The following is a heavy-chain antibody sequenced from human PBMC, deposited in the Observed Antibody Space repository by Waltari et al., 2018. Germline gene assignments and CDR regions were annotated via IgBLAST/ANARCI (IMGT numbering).Heavy chain of an antibody. CDR1: GFTFSSYW. V-gene: IGHV3-7*01. CDR3: ARDISGGGDFDAFDI. D-gene: IGHD2-21*01. Sequence: EVQLVESGGGLVQPGGSLRLSCAASGFTFSSYWMSWVRQAPGKGLEWVANIKPDGSEKYYVDSVKGRFTISRDNAKNSLYLQMNSLRAEDTAVYYCARDISGGGDFDAFDIWGQGTMVTVSS. J-gene: IGHJ3*02. CDR2: IKPDGSEK.